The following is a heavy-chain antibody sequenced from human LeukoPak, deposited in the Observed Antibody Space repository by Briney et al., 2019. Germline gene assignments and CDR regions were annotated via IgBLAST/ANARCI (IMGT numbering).Heavy chain of an antibody. CDR1: GGSFSGYY. D-gene: IGHD6-13*01. CDR2: INHSGST. Sequence: SETLSLTCAVYGGSFSGYYWSWIRQPPGKGLEWIGEINHSGSTNYNPSLESRVTISVDTSKNQFSLKLSSVTAADTAVYYCARGPRQQAVPDYWGQGTLVTVSS. CDR3: ARGPRQQAVPDY. V-gene: IGHV4-34*01. J-gene: IGHJ4*02.